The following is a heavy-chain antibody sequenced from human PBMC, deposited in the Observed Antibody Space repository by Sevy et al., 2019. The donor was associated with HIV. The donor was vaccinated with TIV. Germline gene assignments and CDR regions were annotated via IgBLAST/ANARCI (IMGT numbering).Heavy chain of an antibody. J-gene: IGHJ5*02. V-gene: IGHV1-24*01. D-gene: IGHD3-16*01. Sequence: ASVKVSCKVSGYTLTELSMHWVRQAPGKGLEWMGGFDPEDGETIYAQKFQGRVTMTEDTSTDTAYMELSSLRSEDTAVYYCATLFGGVISCWFDPWGQGTLVTVSS. CDR3: ATLFGGVISCWFDP. CDR2: FDPEDGET. CDR1: GYTLTELS.